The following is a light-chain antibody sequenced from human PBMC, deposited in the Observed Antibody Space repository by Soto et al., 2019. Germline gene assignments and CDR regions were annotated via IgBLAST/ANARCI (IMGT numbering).Light chain of an antibody. Sequence: EIVMTQSPATLSVSPGERATLSCRASQRISNNLAWYQHKTGQAPRLLIYAASTRATGIPARFSGSGSETEFTLTISSLQSEDVAVYYCQQYYSTPLTFGPGTKVDIK. CDR3: QQYYSTPLT. J-gene: IGKJ3*01. V-gene: IGKV3-15*01. CDR2: AAS. CDR1: QRISNN.